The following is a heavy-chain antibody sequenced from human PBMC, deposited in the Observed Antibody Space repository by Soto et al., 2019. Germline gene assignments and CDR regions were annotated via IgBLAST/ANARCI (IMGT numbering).Heavy chain of an antibody. CDR1: GGSISSGDYY. CDR2: IYYSGST. Sequence: SETLSLTCTVSGGSISSGDYYWSWIRQPPGKGLEWIGYIYYSGSTYYNPSLKSRVTISVDTSKNQFSLKLSSVTAADTAVYYCARAVGGYPYYFDYWGQGTLVTVSS. CDR3: ARAVGGYPYYFDY. J-gene: IGHJ4*02. V-gene: IGHV4-30-4*01. D-gene: IGHD5-12*01.